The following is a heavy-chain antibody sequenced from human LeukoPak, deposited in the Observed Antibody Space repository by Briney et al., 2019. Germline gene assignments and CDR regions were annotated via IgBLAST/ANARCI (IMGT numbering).Heavy chain of an antibody. CDR3: ARGDSSGYDYDAFDI. J-gene: IGHJ3*02. CDR2: ISSSSSTI. Sequence: PGGSLRLSCAASGFTFSSYSMSWVRQAPGKGLEWVSYISSSSSTIYYADSVKGRFTISRDNAKNSLYLQMNSLRAEDTAVYYCARGDSSGYDYDAFDIWGQGTMVTVSS. V-gene: IGHV3-48*04. D-gene: IGHD5-12*01. CDR1: GFTFSSYS.